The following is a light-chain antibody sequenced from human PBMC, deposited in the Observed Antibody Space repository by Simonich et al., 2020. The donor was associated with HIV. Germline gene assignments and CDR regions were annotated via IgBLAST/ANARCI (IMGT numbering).Light chain of an antibody. CDR2: DVS. CDR3: SSCTSNNTYVI. V-gene: IGLV2-14*03. J-gene: IGLJ2*01. Sequence: QSALTQPASVSGSPGQSITISSTGTSSDVGGYNYVSWDQQHPGKAPKLMSYDVSKRPSGVSNRFSGSTSGNTASLTISGLLAEDEADYYCSSCTSNNTYVIFGGGTKVTVL. CDR1: SSDVGGYNY.